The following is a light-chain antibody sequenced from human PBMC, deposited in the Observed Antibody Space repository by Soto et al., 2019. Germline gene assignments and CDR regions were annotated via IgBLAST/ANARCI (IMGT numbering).Light chain of an antibody. CDR2: AAS. J-gene: IGKJ5*01. CDR3: QQSYSTHTIT. V-gene: IGKV1-39*01. CDR1: QSISRY. Sequence: DIQMTQSPSSLSASVGNRVTITCRASQSISRYLNWYQQKPGKAPKLLIYAASSLQSGVPSSFSGSGSATDFTLTISSLQPQDFATYYCQQSYSTHTITFGQGTRLEIK.